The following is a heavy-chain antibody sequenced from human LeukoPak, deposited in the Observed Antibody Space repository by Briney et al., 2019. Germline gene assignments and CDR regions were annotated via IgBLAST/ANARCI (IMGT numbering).Heavy chain of an antibody. J-gene: IGHJ4*02. CDR2: IYSSGST. V-gene: IGHV4-4*07. Sequence: PSETLSLTCSVSGGSISGYFWSWVRQPAAKGLEWIGRIYSSGSTNYNPSLKSRVTMSLDTSENQFSLKLSSVTAADTAVYYCAGWTGSFDYWGQGTLVTVSS. CDR3: AGWTGSFDY. D-gene: IGHD2-15*01. CDR1: GGSISGYF.